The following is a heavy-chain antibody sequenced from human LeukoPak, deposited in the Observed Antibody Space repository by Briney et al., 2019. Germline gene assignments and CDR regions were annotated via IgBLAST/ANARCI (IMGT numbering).Heavy chain of an antibody. Sequence: ASVKVSCQASGYTFTSNYIHWVRPAPGQGLEWMGMIYPRDGSTSYAQKFQGRVTVTRDTSTSTVHMELSGLRSEDTAVYYCARDQEGFGYWGQGTLVTVSS. V-gene: IGHV1-46*01. CDR2: IYPRDGST. CDR1: GYTFTSNY. J-gene: IGHJ4*02. CDR3: ARDQEGFGY.